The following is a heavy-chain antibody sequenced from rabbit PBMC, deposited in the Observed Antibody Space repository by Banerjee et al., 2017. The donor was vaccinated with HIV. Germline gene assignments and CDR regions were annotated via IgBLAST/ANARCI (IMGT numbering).Heavy chain of an antibody. J-gene: IGHJ4*01. CDR3: ARGGGNGAGYAYYFDL. D-gene: IGHD6-1*01. Sequence: QEQLVESGGGLVQPEGSLKLSCTASGFSFSNKAVMCWVRQAPGKGLEWIACINAVTGKPVYASWAKGRSTFSKTSSTTVTLQMTSLTAADTATYFCARGGGNGAGYAYYFDLWGPGTLVTVS. CDR1: GFSFSNKAV. V-gene: IGHV1S45*01. CDR2: INAVTGKP.